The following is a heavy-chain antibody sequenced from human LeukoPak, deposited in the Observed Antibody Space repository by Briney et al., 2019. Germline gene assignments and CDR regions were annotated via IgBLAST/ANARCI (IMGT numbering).Heavy chain of an antibody. CDR1: GGSISSYY. Sequence: KPSETLSLTCTVSGGSISSYYWSWIRQPPGKGLEWIGYIYYSGSTNYNPSLKSRVTISVDTSKNQFSLKLSSVTAADTAIYYCARDRGGSFYDSSGSVTNIWGQGTMVTVSS. V-gene: IGHV4-59*01. D-gene: IGHD3-22*01. CDR3: ARDRGGSFYDSSGSVTNI. CDR2: IYYSGST. J-gene: IGHJ3*02.